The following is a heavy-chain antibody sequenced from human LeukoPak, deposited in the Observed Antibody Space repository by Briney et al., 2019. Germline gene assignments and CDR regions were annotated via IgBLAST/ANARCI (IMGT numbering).Heavy chain of an antibody. D-gene: IGHD3-3*01. CDR2: INPNSGGT. V-gene: IGHV1-2*06. Sequence: ASVKVSCKASGYTFTGYYMHWVRQAPGQGLEWMGRINPNSGGTNYAQRFQGRVTMTRDTSISTAYMELSRLRPDDTAVYYCARDRHYDFWSGYSISDAFDYWGQGTLVTVSS. CDR3: ARDRHYDFWSGYSISDAFDY. J-gene: IGHJ4*02. CDR1: GYTFTGYY.